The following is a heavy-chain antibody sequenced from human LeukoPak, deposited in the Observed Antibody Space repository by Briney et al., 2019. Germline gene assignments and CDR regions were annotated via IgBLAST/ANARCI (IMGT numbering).Heavy chain of an antibody. V-gene: IGHV4-59*08. D-gene: IGHD6-19*01. CDR2: IYYSGST. J-gene: IGHJ4*02. CDR3: ARLKQAGPLWD. Sequence: KPSETLSLTCTVSGGSISSYYGRWIRQPPGKGLEWIGYIYYSGSTNYNPSLKSRVTISVDTSKNQFSLKLSSVTAADTAVYYCARLKQAGPLWDWGQGTLVTVSS. CDR1: GGSISSYY.